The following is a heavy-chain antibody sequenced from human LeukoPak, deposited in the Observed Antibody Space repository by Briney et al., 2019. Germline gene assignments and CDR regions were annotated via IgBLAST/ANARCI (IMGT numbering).Heavy chain of an antibody. CDR1: GYTFSSHY. V-gene: IGHV1-46*01. CDR2: INPSGGST. J-gene: IGHJ5*02. CDR3: ARAAATGTHNWFDP. Sequence: ASVKVSCKASGYTFSSHYMHWVRQAPGQGLEWMGIINPSGGSTSYAQKFQGRVTLTRDTSTSTVYMEVSSLRYEDTAVYYCARAAATGTHNWFDPWGQGTLVTVSS. D-gene: IGHD6-13*01.